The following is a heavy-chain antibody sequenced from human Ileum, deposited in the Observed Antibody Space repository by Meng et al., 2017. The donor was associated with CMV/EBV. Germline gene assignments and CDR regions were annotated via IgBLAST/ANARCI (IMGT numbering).Heavy chain of an antibody. Sequence: VQCWGGGRKPESSLRVSCKASGGTFTNYAISWVRQAPRKGLEWMGGIIPMFDSVNYAQKFQGRVTITADKSTSTAYMELSSLRSEDTAVYYCATIRGYSAYEAPSFVYWGQGTLVTVSS. J-gene: IGHJ4*02. CDR3: ATIRGYSAYEAPSFVY. CDR2: IIPMFDSV. V-gene: IGHV1-69*06. CDR1: GGTFTNYA. D-gene: IGHD5-12*01.